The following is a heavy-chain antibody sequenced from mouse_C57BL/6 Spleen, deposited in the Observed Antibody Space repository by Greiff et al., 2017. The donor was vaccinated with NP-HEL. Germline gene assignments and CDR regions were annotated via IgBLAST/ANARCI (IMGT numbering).Heavy chain of an antibody. CDR2: IYPGSGNT. D-gene: IGHD2-5*01. V-gene: IGHV1-76*01. Sequence: QVQLQQSGAELVRPGASVKLSCKASGYTFTDYYINWVKQRPGQGLEWIARIYPGSGNTYYNEKFKGKATLTAEKSSSTAYMQLSSLTSEDSAVYFCARESTIVTPFDYWGQGTTLTVSS. CDR1: GYTFTDYY. J-gene: IGHJ2*01. CDR3: ARESTIVTPFDY.